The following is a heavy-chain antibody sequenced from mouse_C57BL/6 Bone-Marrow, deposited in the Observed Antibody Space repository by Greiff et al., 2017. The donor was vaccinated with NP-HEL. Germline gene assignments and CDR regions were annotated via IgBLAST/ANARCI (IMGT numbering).Heavy chain of an antibody. CDR1: GYTFTSYW. V-gene: IGHV1-69*01. CDR3: ARVWGDYCDF. J-gene: IGHJ2*01. Sequence: QVQLQQPGAELVMPGASVKLSCKASGYTFTSYWMHWVKQRPGQGLEWIGEIDPSDSYTNYNQQFKGKSTLTVDKYSSTAFMQLSSLTYEDSAVYDWARVWGDYCDFWGQGTTLTVSS. CDR2: IDPSDSYT.